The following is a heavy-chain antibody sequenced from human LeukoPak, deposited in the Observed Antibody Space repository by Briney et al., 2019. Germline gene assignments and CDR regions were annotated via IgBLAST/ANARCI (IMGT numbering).Heavy chain of an antibody. V-gene: IGHV3-30*02. J-gene: IGHJ4*02. Sequence: PGGSLRLSCAASGFTFRSYGMHWVRQAPGKGLEWVTFIRYDGSKKYYADSVKGRFTISRDNSKNTLYLQMNSLRAEDTAVYYCAKDRLAYSYAQPFDYWGQGTLVTVSS. CDR2: IRYDGSKK. D-gene: IGHD3-16*01. CDR3: AKDRLAYSYAQPFDY. CDR1: GFTFRSYG.